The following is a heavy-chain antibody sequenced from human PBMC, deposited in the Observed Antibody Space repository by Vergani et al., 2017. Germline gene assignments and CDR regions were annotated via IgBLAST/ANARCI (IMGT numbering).Heavy chain of an antibody. J-gene: IGHJ3*02. CDR2: ISAYNGNT. V-gene: IGHV1-18*01. CDR1: GYTFTSYG. D-gene: IGHD3-22*01. Sequence: QVQLVQSGAEVKKPGASVKVSCKASGYTFTSYGISWVRQAPGQGLEWMGWISAYNGNTNYPQKLQGRVTMTTDTSTCSAYMELRSLISDDTAVYYCARDSPYYYDGSGYSLLAFDIWGQGTMVTVSS. CDR3: ARDSPYYYDGSGYSLLAFDI.